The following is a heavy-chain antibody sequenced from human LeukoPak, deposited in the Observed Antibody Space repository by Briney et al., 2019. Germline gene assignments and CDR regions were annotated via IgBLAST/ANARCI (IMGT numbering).Heavy chain of an antibody. CDR2: IRYDGSNK. CDR1: GFTFSSNG. J-gene: IGHJ4*02. Sequence: PGGSLRLSCAASGFTFSSNGMHWVRQAPGKGLEWVSFIRYDGSNKYYAESVKGRFTISRDNSKNTLYLQMNSLRAEDTAVYYCAKDLAYYYDSSGYYQPDYWGQGTLVTVSS. V-gene: IGHV3-30*02. D-gene: IGHD3-22*01. CDR3: AKDLAYYYDSSGYYQPDY.